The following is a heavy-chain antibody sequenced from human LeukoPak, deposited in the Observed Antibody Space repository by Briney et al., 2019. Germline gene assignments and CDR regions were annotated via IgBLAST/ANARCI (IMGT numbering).Heavy chain of an antibody. V-gene: IGHV1-8*03. CDR1: GYTFTTLD. CDR3: ARNPAKTGNFDP. D-gene: IGHD7-27*01. J-gene: IGHJ5*02. Sequence: GASVKVSCKASGYTFTTLDINWVRQATGQGLEWMGWINPKSGYTGYAQKFQGRVTITRDTSTSTAYMELSSLRSEDTAVYYCARNPAKTGNFDPWGQGTLVTVSS. CDR2: INPKSGYT.